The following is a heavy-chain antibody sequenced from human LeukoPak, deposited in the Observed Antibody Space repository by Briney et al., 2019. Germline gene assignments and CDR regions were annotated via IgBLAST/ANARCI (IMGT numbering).Heavy chain of an antibody. V-gene: IGHV3-33*01. D-gene: IGHD3-16*01. CDR1: GFTFSSYG. CDR3: ARDNRGGYFDY. J-gene: IGHJ4*02. CDR2: IWYDGSNK. Sequence: PGRSLRLSCAASGFTFSSYGMHWVRQAPGKGLEWVAVIWYDGSNKYYADSVKGRLTISRDNSKNTLYLQMNSLRAEDTAVYYCARDNRGGYFDYWGQGTLVTVSS.